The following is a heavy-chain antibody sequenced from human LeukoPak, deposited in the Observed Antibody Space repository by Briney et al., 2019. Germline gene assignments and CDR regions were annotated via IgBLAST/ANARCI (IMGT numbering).Heavy chain of an antibody. D-gene: IGHD2-2*01. CDR1: GGSISSYY. V-gene: IGHV4-4*07. CDR2: IYTSGST. CDR3: ARDRELGYCSSTSCFPNYYYGMDV. Sequence: SETLSLTCTVSGGSISSYYWSWIRQPAGKGLEWIGRIYTSGSTNYNPSLKSRVTMSVDTSKNQFSLKLSSVTAADTAVSYCARDRELGYCSSTSCFPNYYYGMDVWGQGTTVTVSS. J-gene: IGHJ6*02.